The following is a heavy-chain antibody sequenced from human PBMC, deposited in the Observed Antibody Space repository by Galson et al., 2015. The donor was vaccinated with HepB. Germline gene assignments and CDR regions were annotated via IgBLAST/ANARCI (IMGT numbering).Heavy chain of an antibody. CDR3: ARHPQGVEPDFDY. CDR2: IDPSDSYT. Sequence: QSGAEVKKPGESLKISCKGSGYSFTNYWISWVRQMPGKGLEWMGRIDPSDSYTDYSPSFQGHVTISADKSISTAYLQWSSLKASDVAMFYCARHPQGVEPDFDYWGQGTLVTVSS. D-gene: IGHD1-1*01. CDR1: GYSFTNYW. V-gene: IGHV5-10-1*01. J-gene: IGHJ4*02.